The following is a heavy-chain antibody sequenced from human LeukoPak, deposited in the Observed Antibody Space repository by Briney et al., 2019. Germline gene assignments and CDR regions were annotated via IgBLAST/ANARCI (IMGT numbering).Heavy chain of an antibody. CDR2: IYPGDSDT. Sequence: GESLKISCKASGYSFTTYWIGWVRQMPGKGLEWMGIIYPGDSDTRYSPSFQGQVTISADKSISTAYLQWSSLKASDTAMYYCARRSYSSGPNWFDPWGQGTLVTVSS. J-gene: IGHJ5*02. CDR3: ARRSYSSGPNWFDP. V-gene: IGHV5-51*01. CDR1: GYSFTTYW. D-gene: IGHD6-19*01.